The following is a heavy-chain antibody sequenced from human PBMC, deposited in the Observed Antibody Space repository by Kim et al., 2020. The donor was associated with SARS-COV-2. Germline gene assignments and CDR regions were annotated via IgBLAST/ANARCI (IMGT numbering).Heavy chain of an antibody. CDR3: ARGLTMIVVVIPGGWFDP. J-gene: IGHJ5*02. CDR1: GGSISSSSYY. V-gene: IGHV4-39*01. Sequence: SETLSLTCTVSGGSISSSSYYWGWIRQPPGKGLEWIGSIYYSGSTYDNPSLKSRVTISVDTSKNQFSLKLSSVTAADTAVYYCARGLTMIVVVIPGGWFDPWGQGTLVIVSS. D-gene: IGHD3-22*01. CDR2: IYYSGST.